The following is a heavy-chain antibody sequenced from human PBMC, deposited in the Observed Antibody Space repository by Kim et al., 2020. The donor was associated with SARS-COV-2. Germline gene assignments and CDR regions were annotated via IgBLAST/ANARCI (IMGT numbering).Heavy chain of an antibody. CDR3: ARYARSGYYYYYGMDV. V-gene: IGHV4-34*01. D-gene: IGHD2-15*01. CDR2: INHSGST. CDR1: GGSFSGYY. J-gene: IGHJ6*02. Sequence: SETLSLTCAVYGGSFSGYYWSWIRQPPGKGLEWIGEINHSGSTNYNPSLKSRVTISVDTSKNQFSLKLSSVTAADTAVYYCARYARSGYYYYYGMDVWGQGTTVTVSS.